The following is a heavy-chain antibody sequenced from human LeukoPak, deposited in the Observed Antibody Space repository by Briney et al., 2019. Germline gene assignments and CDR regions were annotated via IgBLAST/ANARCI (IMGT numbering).Heavy chain of an antibody. CDR1: GGSISNTNW. CDR2: VDLLGRT. Sequence: PSGTLSLTCGVSGGSISNTNWWTWVRQPPGKGLEWIGEVDLLGRTNYNPSLKSRVAISVDKSENHISLWLTSVTAAATAVYYCAREGGPYRPLDYSGQGTLVTVSS. J-gene: IGHJ4*02. CDR3: AREGGPYRPLDY. V-gene: IGHV4-4*02.